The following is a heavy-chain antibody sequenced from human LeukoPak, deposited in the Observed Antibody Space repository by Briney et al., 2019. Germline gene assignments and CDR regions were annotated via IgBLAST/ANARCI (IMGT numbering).Heavy chain of an antibody. J-gene: IGHJ4*02. Sequence: GGSLRLSCAASRFTLSDYYMSWIRQAPGKGLEWVSYSSSSGSTIYYADSVKGRFAISRDNAKNSLYLQMNSLRAEDTAVYYCARRRDFIDYWGQGTLVTVSS. CDR1: RFTLSDYY. CDR3: ARRRDFIDY. D-gene: IGHD3/OR15-3a*01. V-gene: IGHV3-11*01. CDR2: SSSSGSTI.